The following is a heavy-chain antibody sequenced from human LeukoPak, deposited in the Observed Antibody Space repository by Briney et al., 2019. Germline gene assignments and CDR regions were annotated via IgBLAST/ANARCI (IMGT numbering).Heavy chain of an antibody. CDR2: INHSGST. CDR1: GGSFSGNY. V-gene: IGHV4-34*01. Sequence: SETLPLTCAVYGGSFSGNYWSWIRQPPGKGLEWIGEINHSGSTNYNPSLKSRVTISVDTSKNQFSLKLSSVTAADTAVYYCADGGATSYFDYWGQGTLVTVSS. J-gene: IGHJ4*02. CDR3: ADGGATSYFDY. D-gene: IGHD1-26*01.